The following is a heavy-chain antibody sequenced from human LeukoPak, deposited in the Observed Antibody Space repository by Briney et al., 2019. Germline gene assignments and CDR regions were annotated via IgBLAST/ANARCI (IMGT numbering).Heavy chain of an antibody. D-gene: IGHD3-22*01. V-gene: IGHV3-23*01. Sequence: GGSLRLSCAASGFTFSSYAMSWVRQAPGKGLEWVSAISGSGGSTYYADSVKGRFTISRDNSKNTLYLQMKSLRAEDTAVYYCAISAYYYDTSGYYSASYDYWGQGTLVTVSS. CDR2: ISGSGGST. CDR3: AISAYYYDTSGYYSASYDY. CDR1: GFTFSSYA. J-gene: IGHJ4*02.